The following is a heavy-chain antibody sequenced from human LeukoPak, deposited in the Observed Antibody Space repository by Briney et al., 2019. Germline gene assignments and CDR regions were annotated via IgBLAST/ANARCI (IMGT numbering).Heavy chain of an antibody. J-gene: IGHJ6*03. CDR3: ARGRVSSRTWYSTYYYFFYMDF. V-gene: IGHV4-59*01. D-gene: IGHD4-11*01. Sequence: PSETLSLTCTVSDDSITMYYWTWIRQPPGKGLEWIGYVDHTGSTRFNPSLHGRVSISRDTSNNFFSLRLRSVTAADTAVYFCARGRVSSRTWYSTYYYFFYMDFWGKGTTVTVSS. CDR1: DDSITMYY. CDR2: VDHTGST.